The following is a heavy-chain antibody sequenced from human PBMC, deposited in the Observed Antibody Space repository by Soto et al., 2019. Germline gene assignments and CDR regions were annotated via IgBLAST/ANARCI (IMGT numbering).Heavy chain of an antibody. J-gene: IGHJ6*02. V-gene: IGHV3-30*18. CDR3: AKGPGYYDSSGLLMDV. CDR2: ISYDGSNK. D-gene: IGHD3-22*01. Sequence: PWGSLRLSCAASGFTFSSYGMHWVRQAPGKGLEWVAVISYDGSNKYYADSVKGRFTISRDNSKNTLYLQMNSLRAEDTAVYYCAKGPGYYDSSGLLMDVWGQGTTVTAP. CDR1: GFTFSSYG.